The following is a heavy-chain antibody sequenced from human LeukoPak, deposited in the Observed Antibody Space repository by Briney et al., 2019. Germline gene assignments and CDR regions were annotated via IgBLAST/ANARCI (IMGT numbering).Heavy chain of an antibody. V-gene: IGHV4-39*07. J-gene: IGHJ5*02. CDR3: ARVETLYYYDSSGSGQNWFDP. Sequence: SETLSLTCTVSGGSTSSSSYYWGWIRQPPGKGLEWIGSIYYSGSTYYNPSLKSRVTISVDKSKNQFSLKLSSVTAADTAVYYCARVETLYYYDSSGSGQNWFDPWGQGTLVTVSS. CDR1: GGSTSSSSYY. CDR2: IYYSGST. D-gene: IGHD3-22*01.